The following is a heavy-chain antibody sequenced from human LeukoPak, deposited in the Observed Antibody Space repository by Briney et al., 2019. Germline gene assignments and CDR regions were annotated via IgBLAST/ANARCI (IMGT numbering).Heavy chain of an antibody. J-gene: IGHJ6*02. D-gene: IGHD3-16*01. Sequence: ASVKDSRKASRYTFTSDDINWVRHATGEGLEWMGWMNPNSGNTGYAQKFQGRVNMTRNTSISTAYMELSSLRSEDTAVYYCARVLRAFYYYGMDVWGQGTTVTVSS. CDR3: ARVLRAFYYYGMDV. CDR1: RYTFTSDD. CDR2: MNPNSGNT. V-gene: IGHV1-8*01.